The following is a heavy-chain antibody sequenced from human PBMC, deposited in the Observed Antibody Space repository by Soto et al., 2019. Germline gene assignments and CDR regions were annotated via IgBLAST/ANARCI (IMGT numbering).Heavy chain of an antibody. CDR1: GGSISSGDYY. Sequence: SETLSLTCTVSGGSISSGDYYWSWIRQPPGKGLEWIGYIYYSGSTYYNPSLKSRVTISVDTSKNQFSLKLSSVTAADTAVYYCARDRGWESRLGYYYYGMDVWGQGTTVTVSS. J-gene: IGHJ6*02. V-gene: IGHV4-30-4*01. D-gene: IGHD1-26*01. CDR2: IYYSGST. CDR3: ARDRGWESRLGYYYYGMDV.